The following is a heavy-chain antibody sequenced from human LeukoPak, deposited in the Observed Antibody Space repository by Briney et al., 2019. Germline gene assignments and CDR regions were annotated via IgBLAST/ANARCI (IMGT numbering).Heavy chain of an antibody. Sequence: SETLSLTCTVSGGSISSSYWSWIRQPPGKGLEWIGYIYYSGSTNYNPSLKSRVTISVDTSKNQFSLKLSSVTAADTAVYYCARAREWGGYSGYHDESAAGTSFDYWGQGTLVTVSS. D-gene: IGHD5-12*01. J-gene: IGHJ4*02. V-gene: IGHV4-59*01. CDR3: ARAREWGGYSGYHDESAAGTSFDY. CDR2: IYYSGST. CDR1: GGSISSSY.